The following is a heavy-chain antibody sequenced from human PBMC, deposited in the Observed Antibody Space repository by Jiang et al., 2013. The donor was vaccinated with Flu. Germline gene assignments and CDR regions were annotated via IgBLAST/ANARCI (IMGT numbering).Heavy chain of an antibody. Sequence: AISSNGVGTYYADSVKGRFTISRDNSKNTLYLQMSSLRAEDTAVYYCVKSVRSSWGFDYWGQGTLVTVSS. CDR2: ISSNGVGT. CDR3: VKSVRSSWGFDY. J-gene: IGHJ4*02. V-gene: IGHV3-64D*06. D-gene: IGHD6-13*01.